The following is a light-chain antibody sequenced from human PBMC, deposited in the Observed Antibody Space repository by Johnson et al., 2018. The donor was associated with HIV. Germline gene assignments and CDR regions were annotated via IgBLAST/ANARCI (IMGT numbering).Light chain of an antibody. CDR3: GAWDSGLSVNYV. V-gene: IGLV1-51*02. CDR1: SSNIGNNY. J-gene: IGLJ1*01. CDR2: ENN. Sequence: QSVLTQPPSVSAAPGQKVTISCSGSSSNIGNNYVSWYQQLPGTAPKLLIYENNKRPSGIPDRFSGSKSGTSATLGLTGLQSADAADYYCGAWDSGLSVNYVFGTGTKVTVL.